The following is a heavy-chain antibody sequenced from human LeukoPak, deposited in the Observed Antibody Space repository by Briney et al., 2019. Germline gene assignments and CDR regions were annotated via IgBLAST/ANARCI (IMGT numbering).Heavy chain of an antibody. Sequence: PSETLSLTCTVSGGSISSSSYYWGWIRQPPGKGLEWIGSIYYSGSTYYNPPLKSRVTISVDTSKNQFSLKLSSVTAADTAVYYCARHYGSGSYSFDYWGQGTLVTVSS. J-gene: IGHJ4*02. D-gene: IGHD3-10*01. CDR2: IYYSGST. CDR3: ARHYGSGSYSFDY. CDR1: GGSISSSSYY. V-gene: IGHV4-39*01.